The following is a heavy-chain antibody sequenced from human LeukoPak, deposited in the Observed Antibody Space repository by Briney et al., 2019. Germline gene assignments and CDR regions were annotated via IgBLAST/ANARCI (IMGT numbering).Heavy chain of an antibody. V-gene: IGHV1-8*01. J-gene: IGHJ4*02. Sequence: ASVKVSCKASEYSFSSYEINWVRQATGQGLEWMGWMKPNSGNTEYAQKFQGRVTMSRNTSINTAYMELSSLRSDDTAVYYCARPGAAAGFGHWSQGTLVTVSS. CDR2: MKPNSGNT. D-gene: IGHD6-13*01. CDR3: ARPGAAAGFGH. CDR1: EYSFSSYE.